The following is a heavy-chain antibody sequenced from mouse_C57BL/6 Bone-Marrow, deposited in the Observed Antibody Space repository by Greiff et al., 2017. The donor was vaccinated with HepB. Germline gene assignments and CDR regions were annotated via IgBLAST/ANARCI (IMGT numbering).Heavy chain of an antibody. V-gene: IGHV1-82*01. D-gene: IGHD1-1*01. Sequence: VQLQQSGPELVKPGASVKISCKASGYAFSSSWMHWVKQRPGKGLEWIGRIYPGDGDTNYNGKFKGKATLTADKTASTAYMQLSSLTSEDSAVYFCARLDTGRFDYWGQGTTLTVSS. CDR3: ARLDTGRFDY. CDR1: GYAFSSSW. J-gene: IGHJ2*01. CDR2: IYPGDGDT.